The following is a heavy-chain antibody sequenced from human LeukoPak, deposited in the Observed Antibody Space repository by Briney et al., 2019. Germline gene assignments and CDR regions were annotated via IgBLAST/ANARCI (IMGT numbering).Heavy chain of an antibody. J-gene: IGHJ5*02. V-gene: IGHV1-46*01. CDR2: IRPGDATT. CDR3: MRTVNSCFDP. Sequence: ASLKNSFKRSGYNFINHYIHWVRQAPGQGLEGMGVIRPGDATTGYSQNFQGRVSMTSVTSTSTVYMELISLRSDATDVYYCMRTVNSCFDPWGQGTPVTVS. CDR1: GYNFINHY. D-gene: IGHD4-17*01.